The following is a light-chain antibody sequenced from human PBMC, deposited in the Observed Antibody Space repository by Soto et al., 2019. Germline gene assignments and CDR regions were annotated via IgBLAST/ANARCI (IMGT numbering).Light chain of an antibody. Sequence: EIVLTQSPATLSLSPGERATLSCRASQSVSSYLAWYQQKPGQAPRLLIYDASNRATGIPARFSGSGSGTDFTLTISSLEPEDFAVYYCQQGSNWPLTFGQGTKVEIK. CDR1: QSVSSY. V-gene: IGKV3-11*01. CDR2: DAS. J-gene: IGKJ1*01. CDR3: QQGSNWPLT.